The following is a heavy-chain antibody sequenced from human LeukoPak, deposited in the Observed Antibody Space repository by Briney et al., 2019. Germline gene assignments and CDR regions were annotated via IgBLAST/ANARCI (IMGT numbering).Heavy chain of an antibody. V-gene: IGHV4-59*01. CDR3: ARAPGIRRSFDC. CDR2: IYYSGST. Sequence: SETLSLPCTVSGGSISSYYWSWIRQPPGKGLEWIGYIYYSGSTNYNPSLKSRVTMSVDTSKNQFSLKLSSVTAADTAVYYCARAPGIRRSFDCWGQGTLVTVSS. J-gene: IGHJ4*02. CDR1: GGSISSYY. D-gene: IGHD3-10*01.